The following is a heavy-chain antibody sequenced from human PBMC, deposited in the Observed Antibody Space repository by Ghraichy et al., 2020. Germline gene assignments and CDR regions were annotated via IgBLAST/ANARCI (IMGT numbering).Heavy chain of an antibody. Sequence: ESLNISCTVSGGSISSSSYYWGWIRQPPGKGLEWIGNINYSGSTYYNPSLKSRVTMAVDTSKNQFSLKLSSVTATDTAVYYCASYPKIRNYFWVALDIWGQGIMVTVSP. CDR1: GGSISSSSYY. CDR3: ASYPKIRNYFWVALDI. V-gene: IGHV4-39*01. CDR2: INYSGST. D-gene: IGHD1-7*01. J-gene: IGHJ3*02.